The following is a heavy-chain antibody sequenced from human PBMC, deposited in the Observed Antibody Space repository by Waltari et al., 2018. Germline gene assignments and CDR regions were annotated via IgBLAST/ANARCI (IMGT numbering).Heavy chain of an antibody. Sequence: EVQLVESGGGLVQPGGSLRLSCAASGFTVSSNYMSWVRQAPGKGLEWVSVIYSGGSTYYADSVKGRFTISRHNSKNTLYLQMNSLRAEDTAVYYCARERYSYGYYGWFDPWGQGTLVTVSS. CDR3: ARERYSYGYYGWFDP. CDR1: GFTVSSNY. J-gene: IGHJ5*02. V-gene: IGHV3-53*04. CDR2: IYSGGST. D-gene: IGHD5-18*01.